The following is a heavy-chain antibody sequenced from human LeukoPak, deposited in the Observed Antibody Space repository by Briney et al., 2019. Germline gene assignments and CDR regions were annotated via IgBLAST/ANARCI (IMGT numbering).Heavy chain of an antibody. CDR3: ANERIAVASLDY. CDR2: IYYSGST. Sequence: SETPSLTCTVSGGSISSSSYYWGWIRQPPGKGLEWIGSIYYSGSTYYNPSLKSRVTISVDTSKNQFSLKLSSVTAADTAVYYCANERIAVASLDYWGQGTLVTVSS. J-gene: IGHJ4*02. V-gene: IGHV4-39*05. D-gene: IGHD6-19*01. CDR1: GGSISSSSYY.